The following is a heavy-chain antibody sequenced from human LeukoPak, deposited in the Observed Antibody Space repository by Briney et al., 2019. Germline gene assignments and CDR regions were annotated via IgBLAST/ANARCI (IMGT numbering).Heavy chain of an antibody. J-gene: IGHJ4*02. V-gene: IGHV3-30*18. Sequence: GRSLRLSCAASGFTFSSYGMHWVRQAPGKGLEWVAVISYDGSNKYYADSVKGRFTISRDNSKNTLYLQMNSLRAEDTAVYYCAKDRIEYYDGSGVLDYWGQGALVTVSS. CDR2: ISYDGSNK. D-gene: IGHD3-22*01. CDR3: AKDRIEYYDGSGVLDY. CDR1: GFTFSSYG.